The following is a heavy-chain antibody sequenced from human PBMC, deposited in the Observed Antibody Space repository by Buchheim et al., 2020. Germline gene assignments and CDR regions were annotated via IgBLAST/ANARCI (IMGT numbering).Heavy chain of an antibody. V-gene: IGHV5-10-1*01. CDR3: AREDSSGWYSLDN. CDR2: MDPGDSYT. Sequence: EVQLVQSGAEVKKPGESLRISCKGSGYSFANSWITWVGQMPGKGLEWMGRMDPGDSYTDYSPSFQGNVTFPADKPITTAYPQWSSLNASDTAMYYCAREDSSGWYSLDNWGQGTL. CDR1: GYSFANSW. D-gene: IGHD6-19*01. J-gene: IGHJ4*02.